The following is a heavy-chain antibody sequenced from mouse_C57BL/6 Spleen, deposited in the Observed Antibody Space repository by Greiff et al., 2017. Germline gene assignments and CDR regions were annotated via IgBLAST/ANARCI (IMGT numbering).Heavy chain of an antibody. CDR3: ARGDYGYYYAMDY. V-gene: IGHV1-4*01. CDR2: INPSSGYT. Sequence: QVHVKQSGAELARPGASVKMSCKASGYTFTSYTMHWVQQRPGQGLEWIGYINPSSGYTKYNQKVKDKATLTADKSSSTAYMQLSSLTSEDSAVYYCARGDYGYYYAMDYWGQGTSVTVSS. CDR1: GYTFTSYT. D-gene: IGHD2-4*01. J-gene: IGHJ4*01.